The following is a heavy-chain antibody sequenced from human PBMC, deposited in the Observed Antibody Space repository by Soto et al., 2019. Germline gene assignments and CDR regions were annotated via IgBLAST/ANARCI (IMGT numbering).Heavy chain of an antibody. J-gene: IGHJ5*02. Sequence: SETLSLTCTVSGGSISSGDYYWSWIRQPPGKGLEWIGYIYYSGSTYYNPSLKSRVTISVDTSKNQFSLKLSSVAAADTAVYYCARDEKVTGTTLSWFDPWGQGTLVTVSS. CDR1: GGSISSGDYY. CDR2: IYYSGST. CDR3: ARDEKVTGTTLSWFDP. V-gene: IGHV4-30-4*01. D-gene: IGHD1-7*01.